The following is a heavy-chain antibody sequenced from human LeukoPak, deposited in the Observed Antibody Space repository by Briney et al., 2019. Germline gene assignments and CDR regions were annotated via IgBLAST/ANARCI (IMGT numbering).Heavy chain of an antibody. Sequence: GGSLRLSCAASGFTFSNAWMSWVRQAPGKGLEWVGRIKSKTDCGTTDYAAPVKGRFTVSRDDSKNTLYLQMNSLKTEDTAVYYCTTGRTTVTTYPIDYWGQGTLVTVSS. CDR1: GFTFSNAW. J-gene: IGHJ4*02. CDR2: IKSKTDCGTT. CDR3: TTGRTTVTTYPIDY. D-gene: IGHD4-17*01. V-gene: IGHV3-15*01.